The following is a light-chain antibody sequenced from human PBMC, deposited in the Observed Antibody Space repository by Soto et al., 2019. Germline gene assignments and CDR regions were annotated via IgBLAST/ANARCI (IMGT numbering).Light chain of an antibody. CDR3: QQSYSTPYT. J-gene: IGKJ2*01. V-gene: IGKV1-39*01. Sequence: DIQMTQSPSSLSASVGDRVTITCRASQRISTYLNWYQQRPGKAPNLLIYAASSLQSGVPSRFSAGGSGTDFTLTISSLQPEDFATYYCQQSYSTPYTFGQGTKLEIK. CDR1: QRISTY. CDR2: AAS.